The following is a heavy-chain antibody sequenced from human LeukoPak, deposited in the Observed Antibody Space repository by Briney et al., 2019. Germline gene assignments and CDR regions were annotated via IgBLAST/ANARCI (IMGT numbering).Heavy chain of an antibody. CDR2: IYHSGST. D-gene: IGHD3-9*01. CDR1: GYSISSGYY. J-gene: IGHJ6*03. V-gene: IGHV4-38-2*02. Sequence: SETLSLTCTVSGYSISSGYYWGWIRQPPGKGLEWIGSIYHSGSTYYNPSLKSRVTISVDTSKNQFSLKLSSVTAAHTAVYYCARSAGYTTYYYYMDVWGKGTTVTISS. CDR3: ARSAGYTTYYYYMDV.